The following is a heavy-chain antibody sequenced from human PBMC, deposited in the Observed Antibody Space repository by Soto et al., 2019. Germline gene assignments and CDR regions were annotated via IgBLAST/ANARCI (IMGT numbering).Heavy chain of an antibody. Sequence: SETLSLTCTVSGGSISSGGYYWSWIRQHPGKGLEWIGYIYYSGSTYYNPSLKSRVNISVDTSKNQFSLQLSSVTAADTAVYYCARPHYYGSGGYFFWGQGTLVTVSS. CDR2: IYYSGST. J-gene: IGHJ4*02. V-gene: IGHV4-31*03. CDR3: ARPHYYGSGGYFF. D-gene: IGHD3-10*01. CDR1: GGSISSGGYY.